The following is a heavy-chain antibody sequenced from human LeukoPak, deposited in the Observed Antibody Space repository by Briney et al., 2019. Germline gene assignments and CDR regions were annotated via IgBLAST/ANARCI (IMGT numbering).Heavy chain of an antibody. J-gene: IGHJ4*02. Sequence: TGGSLRLSCAASGFTFSSYSMNWVRQAPGKGLEWVSYISSSGSTIYYADSVKGRFTISRDNAKNSLYLQMNSLRAEDTAVYYCARDKGHLDYWGQGTLVTVSS. CDR1: GFTFSSYS. CDR2: ISSSGSTI. V-gene: IGHV3-48*04. CDR3: ARDKGHLDY.